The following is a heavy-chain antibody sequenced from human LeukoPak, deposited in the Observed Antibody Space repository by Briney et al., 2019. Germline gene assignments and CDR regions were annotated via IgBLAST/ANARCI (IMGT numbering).Heavy chain of an antibody. Sequence: GXXLRLSCAASGFTFSNYVINWVRQAPGKGLEWVSSISSGSTYIYYADLVKGRFTISRDNANSSLYLQMSSLRDEDTAVYYCARGSSSGLKSYYFDYWGQGTLVTVSS. CDR1: GFTFSNYV. J-gene: IGHJ4*02. V-gene: IGHV3-21*01. CDR2: ISSGSTYI. D-gene: IGHD6-13*01. CDR3: ARGSSSGLKSYYFDY.